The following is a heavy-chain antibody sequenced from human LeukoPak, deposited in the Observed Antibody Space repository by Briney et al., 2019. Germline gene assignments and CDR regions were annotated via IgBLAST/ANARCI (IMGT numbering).Heavy chain of an antibody. D-gene: IGHD5-18*01. CDR2: IYYSGST. CDR1: GGSLSSYY. CDR3: ARTYGYNYGTSQPYYFDY. J-gene: IGHJ4*02. Sequence: PSETLSLTCTVSGGSLSSYYWTWIRQPPGKGLEWIGYIYYSGSTNYNPSLKSRVTISVDTSKNQFSLKLSSVTAADTAVYYCARTYGYNYGTSQPYYFDYWGQGTLVTVSS. V-gene: IGHV4-59*01.